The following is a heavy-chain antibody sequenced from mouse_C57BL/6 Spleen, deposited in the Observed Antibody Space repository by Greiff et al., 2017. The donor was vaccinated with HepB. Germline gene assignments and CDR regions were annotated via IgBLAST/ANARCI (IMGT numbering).Heavy chain of an antibody. D-gene: IGHD1-2*01. Sequence: VQLKESGPELVKPGASVKIPCKASGYTFTDYNMDWVKQSHGKSLEWIGDINPNNGGTIYNQKFKGKATLTVDKSSSTAYMELRSLTSEDTAVYYCARGLRRLYYYAMDYWGQGTSVTVSS. CDR2: INPNNGGT. J-gene: IGHJ4*01. CDR3: ARGLRRLYYYAMDY. V-gene: IGHV1-18*01. CDR1: GYTFTDYN.